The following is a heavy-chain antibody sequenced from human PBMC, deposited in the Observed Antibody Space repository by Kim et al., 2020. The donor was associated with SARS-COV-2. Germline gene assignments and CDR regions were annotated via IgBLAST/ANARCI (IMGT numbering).Heavy chain of an antibody. CDR3: AKGGIYCSGGSCYSHRGFDY. D-gene: IGHD2-15*01. J-gene: IGHJ4*02. Sequence: GGSLRLSCAASGFTFSSYAMSWVRQAPGKGLEWFSAISGSGGSTYYADSVKGRFTISRDNSKNTLYLQMNSLRAEDTAVYYCAKGGIYCSGGSCYSHRGFDYWGQGTLVTVSS. CDR1: GFTFSSYA. CDR2: ISGSGGST. V-gene: IGHV3-23*01.